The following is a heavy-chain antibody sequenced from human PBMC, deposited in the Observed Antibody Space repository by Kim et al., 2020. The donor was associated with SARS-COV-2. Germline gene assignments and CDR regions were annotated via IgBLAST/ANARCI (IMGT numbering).Heavy chain of an antibody. Sequence: GSTYYADSGKDRFTISRYNSKSTLYLQMNSLRAEDTAVYYCAKEAGASDYWGQGTLVTVSS. CDR2: GST. D-gene: IGHD1-26*01. J-gene: IGHJ4*02. CDR3: AKEAGASDY. V-gene: IGHV3-23*01.